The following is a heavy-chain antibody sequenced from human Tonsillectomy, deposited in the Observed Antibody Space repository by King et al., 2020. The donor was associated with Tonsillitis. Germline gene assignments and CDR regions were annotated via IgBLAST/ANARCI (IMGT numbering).Heavy chain of an antibody. CDR2: MKSKTDGGTT. V-gene: IGHV3-15*07. CDR1: GFTFSNAW. D-gene: IGHD6-19*01. J-gene: IGHJ4*02. CDR3: TTDSYGWEAVAGTYD. Sequence: VQLVESGGGLVKPGGSLRLSCAASGFTFSNAWMNWVRQAPGKGLEWVGRMKSKTDGGTTDYAAPVKGRFTISRDDSKNTLYLQMNSLKTEDTAVYYCTTDSYGWEAVAGTYDWGQGTLVTVSS.